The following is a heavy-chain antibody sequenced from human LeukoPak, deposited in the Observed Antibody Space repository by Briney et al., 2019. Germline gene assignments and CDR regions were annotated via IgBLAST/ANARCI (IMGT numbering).Heavy chain of an antibody. D-gene: IGHD3-10*01. CDR3: AKEYYYGSGSSEGPFDP. J-gene: IGHJ5*02. CDR1: GFTFSSYG. V-gene: IGHV3-30*02. CDR2: IRYDGSNK. Sequence: PGGSLRLSCAASGFTFSSYGMHWVRQAPGKGLEWVAFIRYDGSNKYYADSVKGRFTISRDNSKNTLYLQMNSLRAEDTAVYYCAKEYYYGSGSSEGPFDPWGQGTLVTVSS.